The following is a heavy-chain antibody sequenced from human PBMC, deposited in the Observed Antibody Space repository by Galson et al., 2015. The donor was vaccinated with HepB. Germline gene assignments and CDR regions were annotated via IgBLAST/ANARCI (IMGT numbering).Heavy chain of an antibody. D-gene: IGHD2-15*01. Sequence: SLRLSCAASGFTFSSYWMSWVRQAPGKGLEWVANIKQDGSEKYYVDSVKGRFTMSRDNAKNSLYLQMNSLRAEDTAVYYCARDSGGYCSGGSCYGMDVWGQGTTVTVSS. CDR1: GFTFSSYW. V-gene: IGHV3-7*03. CDR3: ARDSGGYCSGGSCYGMDV. J-gene: IGHJ6*02. CDR2: IKQDGSEK.